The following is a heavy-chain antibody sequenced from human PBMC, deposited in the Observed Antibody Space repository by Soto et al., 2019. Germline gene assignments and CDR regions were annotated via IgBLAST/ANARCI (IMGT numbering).Heavy chain of an antibody. Sequence: EVQLLESGGGLVQPGGSLRLPCAASGFTFSSYAMSWVRQAPGKGLEWVSAISGSGGSTDYADSVKGRFTISRDNSKNTLYLQMNSLRAEDTAVYYCSKENGYSSTWFEFDYWGQGTLVTVSS. CDR3: SKENGYSSTWFEFDY. D-gene: IGHD6-13*01. CDR1: GFTFSSYA. CDR2: ISGSGGST. V-gene: IGHV3-23*01. J-gene: IGHJ4*02.